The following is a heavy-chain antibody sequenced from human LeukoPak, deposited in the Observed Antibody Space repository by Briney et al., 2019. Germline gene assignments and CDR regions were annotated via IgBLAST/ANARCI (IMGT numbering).Heavy chain of an antibody. CDR2: IIPIFGTS. CDR1: GGTFSSYA. J-gene: IGHJ4*02. D-gene: IGHD3-3*01. V-gene: IGHV1-69*13. Sequence: SVKVSCKTSGGTFSSYAISWVRQAPGQGLEWMGGIIPIFGTSNYARKFQGRVTITADESTSTAYMELSSLRSEDTAVYYCARSVGIRFLEWLYYFDYWGQGTLVTVSS. CDR3: ARSVGIRFLEWLYYFDY.